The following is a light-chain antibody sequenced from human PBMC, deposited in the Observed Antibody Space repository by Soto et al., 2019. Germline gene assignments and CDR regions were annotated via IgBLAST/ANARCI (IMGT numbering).Light chain of an antibody. V-gene: IGKV3-20*01. CDR3: QQYGSSPVA. J-gene: IGKJ4*01. CDR1: QSVSSSY. CDR2: GAS. Sequence: EIVLTQSPGTLSLSPGERATLSCRASQSVSSSYLAWYQQKPGQAPRLLIYGASSRATGIPDRFSGSGSGTDFTLTISRLEPEDFAGYYCQQYGSSPVAFGGGTKVEIK.